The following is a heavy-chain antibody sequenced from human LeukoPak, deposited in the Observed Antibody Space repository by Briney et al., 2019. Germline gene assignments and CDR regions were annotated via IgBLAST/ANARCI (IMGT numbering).Heavy chain of an antibody. Sequence: ASVKVSCKASGYTFTSYGISWVRQAPGQGLEWMGWINPNSGGTNYAQKFQGRVTMTRDTSISTAYMELSRLRSDDTAVYYCARAHDYGAHFDYWGQGTLVTVSS. CDR2: INPNSGGT. J-gene: IGHJ4*02. V-gene: IGHV1-2*02. D-gene: IGHD4-17*01. CDR1: GYTFTSYG. CDR3: ARAHDYGAHFDY.